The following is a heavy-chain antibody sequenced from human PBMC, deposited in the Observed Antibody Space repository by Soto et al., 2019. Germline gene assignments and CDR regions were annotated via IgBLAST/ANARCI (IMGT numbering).Heavy chain of an antibody. CDR2: ISVYNGNT. V-gene: IGHV1-18*01. J-gene: IGHJ5*02. CDR1: GYTFSRYG. Sequence: ASVKVSCKASGYTFSRYGIMWVRQAPGQGLEWMGWISVYNGNTNSAEKLRGRLTMTTDASTTTAYMELRSLRSDDTAIYYCARDQGFRVVINSNWFDPWGQGTLVTVSS. CDR3: ARDQGFRVVINSNWFDP. D-gene: IGHD2-21*01.